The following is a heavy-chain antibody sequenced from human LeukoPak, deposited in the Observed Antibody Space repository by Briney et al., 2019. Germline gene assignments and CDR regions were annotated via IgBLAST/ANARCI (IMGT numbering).Heavy chain of an antibody. V-gene: IGHV1-69*04. CDR2: IIPILGIA. Sequence: GASVKVSCKASGGTFSSYAISWVRQAPGQGLEWMGRIIPILGIANYAQKFQGRVTITADKSTSTAYMELSSLRSEDTAVYYCARDPVDYYMDVWGKGTTVTVSS. CDR3: ARDPVDYYMDV. CDR1: GGTFSSYA. J-gene: IGHJ6*03.